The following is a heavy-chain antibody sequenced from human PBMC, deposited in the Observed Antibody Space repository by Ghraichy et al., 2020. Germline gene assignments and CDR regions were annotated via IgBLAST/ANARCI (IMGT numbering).Heavy chain of an antibody. CDR3: ARGGPGYCSSSSCPNSDY. D-gene: IGHD2-2*01. V-gene: IGHV3-30*04. CDR2: ISDDGSNK. J-gene: IGHJ4*02. CDR1: KFTFSSYA. Sequence: GGSLRLSCAASKFTFSSYAMHWVRQAPGKGLEWVAVISDDGSNKYYAGSVKGRFTISRDNSKNTLYLQMNSLTAEDTAVYYCARGGPGYCSSSSCPNSDYWGQGTLVTVSS.